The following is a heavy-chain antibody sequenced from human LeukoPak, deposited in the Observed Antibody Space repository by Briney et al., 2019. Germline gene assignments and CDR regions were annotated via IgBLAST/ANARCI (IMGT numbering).Heavy chain of an antibody. CDR3: ARGSPSWFGECLDY. V-gene: IGHV3-30-3*01. D-gene: IGHD3-10*01. CDR1: GFTFSSYA. Sequence: PGGSLRLSCAASGFTFSSYAMHWVRQAPGKGLEWVAVISYDGSNKYYADSVKGRFTISRDNSKNTLYLQMNSLRAEDTAVYYCARGSPSWFGECLDYWGQGTLVTVSS. J-gene: IGHJ4*02. CDR2: ISYDGSNK.